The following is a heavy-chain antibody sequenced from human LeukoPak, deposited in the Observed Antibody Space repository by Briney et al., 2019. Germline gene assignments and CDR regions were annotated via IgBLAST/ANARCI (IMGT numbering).Heavy chain of an antibody. J-gene: IGHJ4*02. Sequence: SVKVSCTASRGTFSSYAICWVRQAPGQELEWMGGIIPIFGTANYAQKFQGRGTITADESTSTAYMELSSLRSEDTAVYYCARDRTVERLGYWGQGTLVTVSS. CDR3: ARDRTVERLGY. CDR1: RGTFSSYA. D-gene: IGHD4-23*01. V-gene: IGHV1-69*01. CDR2: IIPIFGTA.